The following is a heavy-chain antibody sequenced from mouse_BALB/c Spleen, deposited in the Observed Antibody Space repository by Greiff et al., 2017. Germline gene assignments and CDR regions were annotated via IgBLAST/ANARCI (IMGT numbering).Heavy chain of an antibody. D-gene: IGHD1-1*01. CDR3: ARRRYYGSSYEGFYYAMDY. V-gene: IGHV1-82*01. CDR2: IYPGDGDT. CDR1: GYAFSSSW. J-gene: IGHJ4*01. Sequence: QVQLQQSGPELVKPGASVKISCKASGYAFSSSWMNWVKQRPGQGLEWIGRIYPGDGDTNYNGKFKGKATLTADKSSSTAYMQLSSLTSVDSAVYFCARRRYYGSSYEGFYYAMDYWGQGTSVTVSS.